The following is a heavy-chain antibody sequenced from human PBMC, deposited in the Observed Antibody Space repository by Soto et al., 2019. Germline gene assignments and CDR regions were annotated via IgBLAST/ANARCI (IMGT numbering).Heavy chain of an antibody. CDR1: GFTFSSYA. CDR3: SRESCGDYYFDY. Sequence: GGSLRLSCAASGFTFSSYAMHWVRQAPGKGLEWVAVISYDGSNKYYADSVKGRFTISRDNSKNTLYLQMNSLRAEYAAVYDYSRESCGDYYFDYWGQGTLVTVSS. J-gene: IGHJ4*02. D-gene: IGHD4-17*01. CDR2: ISYDGSNK. V-gene: IGHV3-30*04.